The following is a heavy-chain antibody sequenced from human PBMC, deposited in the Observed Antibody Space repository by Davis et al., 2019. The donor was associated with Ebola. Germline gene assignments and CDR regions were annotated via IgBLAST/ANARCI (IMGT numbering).Heavy chain of an antibody. CDR2: MNPNSGNT. D-gene: IGHD1-14*01. CDR3: ASGVPEPRHYYMDV. Sequence: ASVKVSCKASGYTFTSYDINWVRQATGQGLEWMGWMNPNSGNTGYAQKFQGRVTITADESTSTAYMEPSSLRSEDTAVYYCASGVPEPRHYYMDVWGKGTTVTVSS. J-gene: IGHJ6*03. CDR1: GYTFTSYD. V-gene: IGHV1-8*01.